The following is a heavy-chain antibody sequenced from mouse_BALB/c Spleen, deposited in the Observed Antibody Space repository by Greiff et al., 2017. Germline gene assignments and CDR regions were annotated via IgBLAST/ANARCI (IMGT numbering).Heavy chain of an antibody. D-gene: IGHD1-1*01. J-gene: IGHJ3*01. CDR1: GDSITSGY. CDR2: ISYSGST. V-gene: IGHV3-8*02. CDR3: ARWGITTVPFAY. Sequence: EVKLQESGPSLVKPSQTLSLTCSVTGDSITSGYWNWIRKFPGNKLEYMGYISYSGSTYYNPSLKSRISITRDTSKNQYYLQLNSVTTEDTATYYCARWGITTVPFAYWGQGTLVTVSA.